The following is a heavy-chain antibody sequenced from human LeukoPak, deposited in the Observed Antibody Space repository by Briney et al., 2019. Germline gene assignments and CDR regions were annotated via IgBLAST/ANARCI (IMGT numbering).Heavy chain of an antibody. D-gene: IGHD5-12*01. J-gene: IGHJ4*02. Sequence: PSETLSLTCIVSGGSISSSSYHWGWIRQPPGQGLEWIGIISYSGSTYYNPSLKSRVTISVDMSKNQFSLKLSSVTAADTAVYYCARHSYEGSDYWGQGTLVTVSS. CDR1: GGSISSSSYH. V-gene: IGHV4-39*01. CDR2: ISYSGST. CDR3: ARHSYEGSDY.